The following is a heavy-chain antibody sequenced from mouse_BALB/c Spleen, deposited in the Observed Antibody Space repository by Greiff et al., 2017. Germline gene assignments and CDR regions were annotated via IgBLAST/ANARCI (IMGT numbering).Heavy chain of an antibody. D-gene: IGHD1-1*01. CDR2: INSNGGST. J-gene: IGHJ3*01. V-gene: IGHV5-6-3*01. CDR3: ARDGILRRFAY. CDR1: GFTFSSYG. Sequence: EVQRVESGGGLVQPGGSLKLSCAASGFTFSSYGMSWVRQTPDKRLELVATINSNGGSTYYPDSVKGRFTISRDNAKNTLYLQMSSLKSEDTAMYYCARDGILRRFAYWGQGTLVTVSA.